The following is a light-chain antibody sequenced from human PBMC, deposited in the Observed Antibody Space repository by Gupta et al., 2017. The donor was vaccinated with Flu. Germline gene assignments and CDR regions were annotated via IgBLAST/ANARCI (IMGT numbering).Light chain of an antibody. J-gene: IGLJ2*01. CDR1: NIGSKS. V-gene: IGLV3-21*02. CDR2: DDK. Sequence: QTARISCGGNNIGSKSVHWYQQKPGQAPVVVVYDDKDRPSGIPERLSGSNSGNTATLTISKVEVGDEADYFCQVWDSSSAHPVVFGGGTKLTVL. CDR3: QVWDSSSAHPVV.